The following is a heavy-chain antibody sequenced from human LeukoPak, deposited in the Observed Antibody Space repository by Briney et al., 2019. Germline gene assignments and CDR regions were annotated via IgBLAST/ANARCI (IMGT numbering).Heavy chain of an antibody. J-gene: IGHJ4*02. D-gene: IGHD3-22*01. CDR2: ISGSGGST. Sequence: GGSLRLSCAASGFTFSNFGMSWVRQAPGKGLEWVSVISGSGGSTYYADSVKGRFTISRDNSKNTLYLQMNSLRADDTAVYYCASSPRDYYDSSGYYDPLFARPSYYFDYWGQGTLVTVSS. CDR1: GFTFSNFG. CDR3: ASSPRDYYDSSGYYDPLFARPSYYFDY. V-gene: IGHV3-23*01.